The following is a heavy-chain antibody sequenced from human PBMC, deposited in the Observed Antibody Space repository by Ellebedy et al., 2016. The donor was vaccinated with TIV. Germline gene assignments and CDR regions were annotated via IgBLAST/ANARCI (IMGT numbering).Heavy chain of an antibody. Sequence: ASVKVSCXASGYTFTSFGISWVRQAPGQGLEWLGWISGHNGDTDYAQRFQDRVTMTRDTSTRTAYMDLRSLRSDDTAVYYCARDTPNHNYDDYNYYGMDVWGQGTTVTVSS. J-gene: IGHJ6*02. CDR2: ISGHNGDT. D-gene: IGHD4-17*01. V-gene: IGHV1-18*01. CDR3: ARDTPNHNYDDYNYYGMDV. CDR1: GYTFTSFG.